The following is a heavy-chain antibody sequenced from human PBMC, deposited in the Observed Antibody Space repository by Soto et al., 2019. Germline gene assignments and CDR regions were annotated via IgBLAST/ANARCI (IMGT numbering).Heavy chain of an antibody. CDR2: ISWDGGST. D-gene: IGHD6-13*01. V-gene: IGHV3-43*01. CDR3: AKIHTSLLAEQQLAHFDY. Sequence: LRLSCAASGFTFDDYTMHWVRQAPGKGLEWVSLISWDGGSTYYADSVKGRFTISRDNSKNSLYLQMNSLRTEDTALYYCAKIHTSLLAEQQLAHFDYWGQGTLVTVS. CDR1: GFTFDDYT. J-gene: IGHJ4*02.